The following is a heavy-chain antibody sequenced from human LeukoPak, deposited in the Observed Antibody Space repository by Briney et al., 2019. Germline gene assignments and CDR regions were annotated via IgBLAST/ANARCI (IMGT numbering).Heavy chain of an antibody. D-gene: IGHD3-10*01. CDR3: VREFRPLWGTSGSYPYYFDY. Sequence: SETLSLTCTVSGGSITSSSYYWAWIRQPPGKGLEWIGSIFYSGSTYYSPSPKSRVTISVDTSKNQFSLKLSSVTAADTAVYYCVREFRPLWGTSGSYPYYFDYWGQGTLVTVSS. V-gene: IGHV4-39*07. CDR2: IFYSGST. CDR1: GGSITSSSYY. J-gene: IGHJ4*02.